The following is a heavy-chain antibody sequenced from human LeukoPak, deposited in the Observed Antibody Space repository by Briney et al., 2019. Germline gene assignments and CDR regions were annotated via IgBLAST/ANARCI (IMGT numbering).Heavy chain of an antibody. CDR3: AKGPLTMVRGVTPSYFDY. CDR1: GFTFSSYA. V-gene: IGHV3-23*01. CDR2: ISGSGGST. J-gene: IGHJ4*02. D-gene: IGHD3-10*01. Sequence: GSLRLSCAASGFTFSSYAMSWVRQAPGKGLEWVSAISGSGGSTYYADSVKGRFTISRDNSKNTLYLQMNSLRAEDTAVYYCAKGPLTMVRGVTPSYFDYWGQGTLVTVSS.